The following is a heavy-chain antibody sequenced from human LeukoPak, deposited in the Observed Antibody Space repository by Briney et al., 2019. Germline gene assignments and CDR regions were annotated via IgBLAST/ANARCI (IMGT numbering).Heavy chain of an antibody. V-gene: IGHV4-30-4*08. J-gene: IGHJ4*02. CDR2: IYYSGST. D-gene: IGHD3-10*01. CDR3: ARGRRVTMVRGVYSDY. CDR1: GGSISSGDYY. Sequence: PSETLSLTCTVSGGSISSGDYYWSWIRQPPGKGLEWIGYIYYSGSTYYNPSLKSRATISVDTSKNQFSLKLSSVTAADTAVYYCARGRRVTMVRGVYSDYWGQGTLVTVSS.